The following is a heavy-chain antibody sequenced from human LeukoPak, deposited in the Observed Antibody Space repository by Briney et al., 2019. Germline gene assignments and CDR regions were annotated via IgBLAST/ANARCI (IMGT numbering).Heavy chain of an antibody. Sequence: ASVKVSCKASGYTFTSYGISWVRQAPGQGLEWMGCISAYNGNTNYAQKLQGRVTMTTDTSTSTAYMELRSLRSDDTAVYYCARDFEEQQLVLHYYGMDVWGQGTTVTVSS. J-gene: IGHJ6*02. CDR3: ARDFEEQQLVLHYYGMDV. V-gene: IGHV1-18*01. D-gene: IGHD6-13*01. CDR2: ISAYNGNT. CDR1: GYTFTSYG.